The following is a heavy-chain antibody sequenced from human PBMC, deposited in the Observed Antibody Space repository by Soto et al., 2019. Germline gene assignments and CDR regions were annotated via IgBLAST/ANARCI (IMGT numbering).Heavy chain of an antibody. D-gene: IGHD4-17*01. CDR1: GGTFSSYA. J-gene: IGHJ3*02. CDR3: ASIRWAAPDAFGI. Sequence: QVQLVQSGAEVKKPGSSVKVSCKASGGTFSSYAISWVRQAPGQGLEWMGGIIPIFGTANYAQKFQGRVTITADKSTGPAYMELRRLRSEDKGVDYCASIRWAAPDAFGIWGQGTMVTVSS. V-gene: IGHV1-69*06. CDR2: IIPIFGTA.